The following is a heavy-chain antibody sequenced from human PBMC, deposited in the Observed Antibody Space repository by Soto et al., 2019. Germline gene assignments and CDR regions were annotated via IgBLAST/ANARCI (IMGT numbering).Heavy chain of an antibody. CDR1: GGTFSSYA. J-gene: IGHJ4*02. V-gene: IGHV1-69*01. Sequence: QVQLVQSGAEVKKPGSSVKVSCKASGGTFSSYAISWVRQAPGQGLEWMGGIIPIFGTANYAQKFQGRVTITADESTSTAYIELSSLRSEDTGVYYCARWGVRELPFDYWGQGTLVTVSS. CDR3: ARWGVRELPFDY. CDR2: IIPIFGTA. D-gene: IGHD1-26*01.